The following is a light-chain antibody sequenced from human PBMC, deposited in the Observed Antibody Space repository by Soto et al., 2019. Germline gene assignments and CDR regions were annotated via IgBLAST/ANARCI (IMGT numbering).Light chain of an antibody. J-gene: IGKJ1*01. CDR2: GAS. CDR3: QQYDNSPWT. V-gene: IGKV3-20*01. Sequence: EIVLTQSPGTLSLSPGEGATLSCRASQSVSSSYLAWYQQKPGQAPRLLIYGASSSATGIPDRFSGRGSGTDFTLTISRLEPEDFAVYYCQQYDNSPWTFGQGTKVEIK. CDR1: QSVSSSY.